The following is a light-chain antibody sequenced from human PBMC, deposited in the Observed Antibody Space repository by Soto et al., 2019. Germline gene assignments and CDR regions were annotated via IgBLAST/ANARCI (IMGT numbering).Light chain of an antibody. CDR2: KAS. CDR1: QSISNW. CDR3: QQYNTYRT. V-gene: IGKV1-5*03. Sequence: DIQMTQSPSNLSASVGDRVTITCRASQSISNWLAWYQQKPGKAPNLLIYKASNLESGVPSRFSGSGYGTEFTLTISSLQPDDFATYYCQQYNTYRTFGQGTKVDIK. J-gene: IGKJ1*01.